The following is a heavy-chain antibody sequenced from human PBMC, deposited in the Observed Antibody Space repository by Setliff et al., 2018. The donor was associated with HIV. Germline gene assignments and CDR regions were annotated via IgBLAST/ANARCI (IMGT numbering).Heavy chain of an antibody. CDR1: DRVSNYG. V-gene: IGHV1-69*13. CDR3: ARAVVPTYYDVLTGYVYYMDV. Sequence: GASVKVSCKVRDRVSNYGISWVRQAPGQGLEWMGGIIPIFGTTNYAQMFQGRVTMTADESTSTAYMELSSLRSEDTAVYYCARAVVPTYYDVLTGYVYYMDVWGKGTTVTVSS. CDR2: IIPIFGTT. D-gene: IGHD3-9*01. J-gene: IGHJ6*03.